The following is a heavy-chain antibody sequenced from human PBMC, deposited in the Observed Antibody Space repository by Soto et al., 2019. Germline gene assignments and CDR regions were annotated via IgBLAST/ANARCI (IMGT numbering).Heavy chain of an antibody. CDR2: MSDTGNT. J-gene: IGHJ4*02. CDR1: GGSISSYF. V-gene: IGHV4-59*01. CDR3: ARADTTIVPLDH. Sequence: SETLSLTCTVSGGSISSYFWNWIRQPPGKGLEWIGYMSDTGNTNYNPSLTSRVSISVDTSKNQFSLNLNSVTAADTAVYYCARADTTIVPLDHWGQGTLVIVSS. D-gene: IGHD3-10*01.